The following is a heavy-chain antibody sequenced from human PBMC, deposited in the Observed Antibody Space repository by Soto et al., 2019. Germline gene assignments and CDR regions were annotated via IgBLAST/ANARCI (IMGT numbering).Heavy chain of an antibody. Sequence: QVQLQESGPGLVKPSQPLSLTCTVSGGSISIGGYYWSWIRQNPEKGLEWIGYIYYSGSTYYNPSLNSRITISVDTSKNQFSLKLNSVTAADTAVYYCARRASSGRDPFYFDYWGQGSLVTVSS. D-gene: IGHD6-6*01. CDR1: GGSISIGGYY. J-gene: IGHJ4*02. CDR2: IYYSGST. CDR3: ARRASSGRDPFYFDY. V-gene: IGHV4-31*03.